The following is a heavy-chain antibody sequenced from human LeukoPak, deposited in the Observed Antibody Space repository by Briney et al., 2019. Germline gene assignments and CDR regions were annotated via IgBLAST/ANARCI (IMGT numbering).Heavy chain of an antibody. Sequence: GASVKVSCKASGGTFSNYAISWVRQAPGQGLEWMGRIIPIFGTANYAQKFQGRVTITTDESTSTAYMDLSSLGSEDTAVYYCARDHPSITMVLYWGQGTLVTVSS. D-gene: IGHD3-10*01. V-gene: IGHV1-69*05. CDR3: ARDHPSITMVLY. J-gene: IGHJ4*02. CDR2: IIPIFGTA. CDR1: GGTFSNYA.